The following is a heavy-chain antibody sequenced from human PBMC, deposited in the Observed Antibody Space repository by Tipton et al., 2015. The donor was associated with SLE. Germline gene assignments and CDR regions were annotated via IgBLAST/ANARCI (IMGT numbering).Heavy chain of an antibody. J-gene: IGHJ6*03. CDR2: INHSGST. D-gene: IGHD3-16*01. Sequence: TLSLTCAVYGGSFSGYYWSWIRQPPGKGLEWIGEINHSGSTNYNPSLKSRVTISVDTSKNQFSLKLNSVTAADTAVYYCASWGPIVYYYYYMDVWGKGTTVTVSS. CDR3: ASWGPIVYYYYYMDV. V-gene: IGHV4-34*01. CDR1: GGSFSGYY.